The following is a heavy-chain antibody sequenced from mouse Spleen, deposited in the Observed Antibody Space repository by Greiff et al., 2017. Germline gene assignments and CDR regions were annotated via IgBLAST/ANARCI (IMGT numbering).Heavy chain of an antibody. D-gene: IGHD2-13*01. CDR2: IWGGGST. CDR1: GFSLTSYG. Sequence: VQLQQSGPGLVAPSQSLSITCTVSGFSLTSYGVDWVRQSPGKGLEWLGVIWGGGSTNYNSALNSSLSISKDNSKSQVFLKMSRLQTEDTAMYYCDSLYCGDELNDYWGQGTTLTVSS. V-gene: IGHV2-6*01. CDR3: DSLYCGDELNDY. J-gene: IGHJ2*01.